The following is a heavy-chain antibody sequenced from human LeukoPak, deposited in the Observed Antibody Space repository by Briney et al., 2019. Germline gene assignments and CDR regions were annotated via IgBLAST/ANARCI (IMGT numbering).Heavy chain of an antibody. CDR3: ARGVSYPIYGMDV. CDR1: GFTFSSYS. V-gene: IGHV3-74*01. CDR2: IDVDGTTT. D-gene: IGHD1-26*01. Sequence: GGSLRLSCAASGFTFSSYSMNWVRQAPGKGLVWVSRIDVDGTTTDYADSVKGRFTISRDNAKNTVSLQMNSLGAEDSAVYYCARGVSYPIYGMDVWGQGTTVTVSS. J-gene: IGHJ6*02.